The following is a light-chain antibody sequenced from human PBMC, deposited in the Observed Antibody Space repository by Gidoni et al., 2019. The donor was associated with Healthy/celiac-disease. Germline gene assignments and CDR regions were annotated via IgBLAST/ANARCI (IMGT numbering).Light chain of an antibody. J-gene: IGKJ5*01. CDR1: QSVSSY. Sequence: IVLTQTPATLSLSPGERATLSCRASQSVSSYLAWYQQKPGQAPRLLIYEASNRATGIPARFSGSGSGTDFTLTISSLEPEDFAVYYCQQRSNWPPAFGQGTRLEIK. CDR2: EAS. CDR3: QQRSNWPPA. V-gene: IGKV3-11*01.